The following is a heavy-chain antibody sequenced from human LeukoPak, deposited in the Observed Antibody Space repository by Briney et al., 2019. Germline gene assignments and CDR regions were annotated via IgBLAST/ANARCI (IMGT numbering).Heavy chain of an antibody. CDR2: IYPGDSDT. J-gene: IGHJ4*02. CDR3: ARHHSSGWYESPFDY. V-gene: IGHV5-51*01. D-gene: IGHD6-19*01. CDR1: GYIFTSYW. Sequence: GASLQISCKGSGYIFTSYWIGWVRQLPGKGLEWMGIIYPGDSDTRYSPSFQGQVTISADKSISTAYLQWSSLEASDTAMYYCARHHSSGWYESPFDYWGQGTLVTVSS.